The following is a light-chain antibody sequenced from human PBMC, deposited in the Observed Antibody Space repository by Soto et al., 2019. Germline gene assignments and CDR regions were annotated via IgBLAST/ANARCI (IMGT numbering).Light chain of an antibody. J-gene: IGKJ4*01. CDR2: LGS. CDR3: MQALQTPLT. Sequence: DIVISHSPLSLPLTHLHPASISCRASQSLVHSNGYNYLDWYLQKPGQSPQLLIYLGSNRASGVPDRFSGSGSGTDFTLKISRVEAEDVGVYYCMQALQTPLTFGGGTKVDIK. V-gene: IGKV2-28*01. CDR1: QSLVHSNGYNY.